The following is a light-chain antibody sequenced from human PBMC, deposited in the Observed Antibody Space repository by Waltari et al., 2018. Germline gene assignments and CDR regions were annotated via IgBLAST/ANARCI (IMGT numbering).Light chain of an antibody. CDR2: EGL. CDR1: SSDVGSYNL. Sequence: QSALTQPASVSGSPGQSITISCTGTSSDVGSYNLVSWYQQHPGKAPKLMIYEGLKRPSGVSNRFSGSKSGNTASLTISGLQAEDEADYYCCSFAGSSTPYVFGTGTKVTVL. V-gene: IGLV2-23*01. J-gene: IGLJ1*01. CDR3: CSFAGSSTPYV.